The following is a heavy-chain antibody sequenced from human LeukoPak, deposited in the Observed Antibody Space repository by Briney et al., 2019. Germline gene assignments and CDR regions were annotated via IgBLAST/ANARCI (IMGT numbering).Heavy chain of an antibody. CDR2: ISGGGDST. J-gene: IGHJ6*02. CDR1: GFTFSSYA. CDR3: AKGDGSSLAYYYGMDV. Sequence: TGGSLRLSCAASGFTFSSYAMSWVRQAPGKGLEWVSSISGGGDSTYYADSVKGRFTISRDNSKNTLYLRMNSLRAEDTAIYYCAKGDGSSLAYYYGMDVWGQGTTVTVSS. D-gene: IGHD1-26*01. V-gene: IGHV3-23*01.